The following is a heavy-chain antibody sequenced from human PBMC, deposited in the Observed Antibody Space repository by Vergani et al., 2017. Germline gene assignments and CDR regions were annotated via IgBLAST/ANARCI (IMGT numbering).Heavy chain of an antibody. CDR2: INHSGST. CDR1: GGSFSGYY. CDR3: AREGVLRYFDWLVDY. V-gene: IGHV4-34*01. Sequence: QVQLQQWGAGLLKPSETLSLTCAVYGGSFSGYYWSWIRQPPGKGLEWIGEINHSGSTNYNPSLKSRVTISVDTSKTQFSLKLSSVTAADTAVYYCAREGVLRYFDWLVDYWGQGTLVTVSS. J-gene: IGHJ4*02. D-gene: IGHD3-9*01.